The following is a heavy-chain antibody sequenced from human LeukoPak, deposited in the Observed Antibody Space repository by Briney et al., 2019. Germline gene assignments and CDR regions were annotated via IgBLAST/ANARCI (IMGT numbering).Heavy chain of an antibody. Sequence: GGSLRLSCAASGFTFSSYSMHWVRQAPGKGLEWVSAISGSGGSTYYADSVKGRFTISRDNSKNTLYLQMNSLRAEDTAVYYCAKSPAVDAAFDIWGQGTMVTVSS. D-gene: IGHD4-23*01. CDR1: GFTFSSYS. CDR3: AKSPAVDAAFDI. J-gene: IGHJ3*02. V-gene: IGHV3-23*01. CDR2: ISGSGGST.